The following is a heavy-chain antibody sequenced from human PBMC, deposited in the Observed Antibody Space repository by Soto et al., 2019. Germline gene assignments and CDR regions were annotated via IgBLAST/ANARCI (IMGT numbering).Heavy chain of an antibody. D-gene: IGHD3-22*01. CDR1: GFTFSSYS. J-gene: IGHJ4*02. CDR2: ISSSSSYI. Sequence: EVQLVESGGGLVKPGGSLRLSCAASGFTFSSYSMNWVRQAPGKGLEWVSSISSSSSYIYYADSVKGRFTISRDNAKNSLYLQMNSLRAEDTAVYYCARDLSNDDYDSSGYYARLDYWGQGTLVTVSS. CDR3: ARDLSNDDYDSSGYYARLDY. V-gene: IGHV3-21*01.